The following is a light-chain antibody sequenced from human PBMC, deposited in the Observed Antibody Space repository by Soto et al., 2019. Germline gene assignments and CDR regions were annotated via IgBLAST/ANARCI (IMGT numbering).Light chain of an antibody. CDR2: AAS. CDR3: QQANSFPIT. J-gene: IGKJ5*01. Sequence: DIQMTQSPSSESASVGDRVTITCRASQSVNIWLAWYQQKPGQAPNLLIYAASSLHSGVPSRFSGSGSGTDFTLTITNLQPEYFATYFCQQANSFPITFGQGTRLEHK. CDR1: QSVNIW. V-gene: IGKV1-12*01.